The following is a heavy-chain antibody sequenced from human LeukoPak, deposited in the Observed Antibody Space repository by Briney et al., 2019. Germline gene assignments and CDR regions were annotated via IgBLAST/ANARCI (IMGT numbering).Heavy chain of an antibody. CDR2: IKRDGSGK. J-gene: IGHJ4*02. CDR1: GFTFSNYW. D-gene: IGHD1-7*01. V-gene: IGHV3-7*01. Sequence: AGGSLRLSCAASGFTFSNYWMSWVRQAPGKGLEWVANIKRDGSGKYYVDPVKGRFTISRDNAKNSLYLQLNSLRAEDTAVYYCARVELELDHFDYWGQGTLVSVSS. CDR3: ARVELELDHFDY.